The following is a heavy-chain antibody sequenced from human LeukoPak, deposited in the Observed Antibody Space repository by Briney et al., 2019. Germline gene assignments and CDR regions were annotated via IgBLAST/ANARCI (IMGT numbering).Heavy chain of an antibody. Sequence: EASVKVSCKASGGTFSSYTISWVRQAPGQGLEWMGRSIPILCIANYAQKFQGRVTINADKSTSKAYMELSSLRSEDTAVYYCARETEWLVETYYYYGMDVWGQGTTVTVSS. J-gene: IGHJ6*02. V-gene: IGHV1-69*04. CDR3: ARETEWLVETYYYYGMDV. CDR1: GGTFSSYT. CDR2: SIPILCIA. D-gene: IGHD6-19*01.